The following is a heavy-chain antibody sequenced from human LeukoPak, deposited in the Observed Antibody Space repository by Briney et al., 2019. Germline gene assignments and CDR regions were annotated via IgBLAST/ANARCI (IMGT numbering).Heavy chain of an antibody. J-gene: IGHJ1*01. D-gene: IGHD1-26*01. V-gene: IGHV4-59*01. CDR3: ARALSGTYGLFQH. CDR1: GGSISNYY. CDR2: IYYSGST. Sequence: VKPSETLSLTCTVSGGSISNYYWSWIRQPPGKGLEWIGYIYYSGSTSYNPSLRSRVTISVDTSKNQFSLNLNSVTAADTAVYYCARALSGTYGLFQHWGQGTLVTVSS.